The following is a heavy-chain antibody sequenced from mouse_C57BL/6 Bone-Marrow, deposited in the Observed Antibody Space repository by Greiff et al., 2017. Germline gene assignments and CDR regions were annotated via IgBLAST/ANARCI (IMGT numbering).Heavy chain of an antibody. Sequence: QVQLQQSGAELVKPGASVKLSCKASGYTFTNYWMHWVKQRPGQGLELIGMMHPNGGSPDYNEKFKSEATLSVAKSSRTAYMELSSLTSEDSAVYYCARSYDYDDYTMDYWGQGNSVTVSS. CDR2: MHPNGGSP. J-gene: IGHJ4*01. CDR1: GYTFTNYW. CDR3: ARSYDYDDYTMDY. V-gene: IGHV1-64*01. D-gene: IGHD2-4*01.